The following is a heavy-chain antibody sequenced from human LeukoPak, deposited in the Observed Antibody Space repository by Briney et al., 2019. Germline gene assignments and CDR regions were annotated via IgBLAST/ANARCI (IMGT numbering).Heavy chain of an antibody. J-gene: IGHJ5*02. CDR3: AKDGYCGSNRCYGWFDP. CDR1: ASTGSESTFRRYA. D-gene: IGHD2-2*03. Sequence: PGGSLRLSCAASASTGSESTFRRYAMHWVRQAPGQGLEWVAVISYDGSNEDYADSVKGRFTISRDNSKNTLYVQMNSLRAEDTAVYYCAKDGYCGSNRCYGWFDPWGQGTLVTVSS. V-gene: IGHV3-30*04. CDR2: ISYDGSNE.